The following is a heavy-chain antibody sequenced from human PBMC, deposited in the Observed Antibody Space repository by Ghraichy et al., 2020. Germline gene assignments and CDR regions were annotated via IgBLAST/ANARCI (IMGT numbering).Heavy chain of an antibody. Sequence: GGSLRLSCAASGFTFSGSAIHWVRQASGKGLEWVGRIRGKANSYATVYAALVKGRFTISRDDSKNMAYLQMNSLKTEDTAVYYCTTLAATWGQGTTVTVS. CDR1: GFTFSGSA. CDR3: TTLAAT. CDR2: IRGKANSYAT. J-gene: IGHJ6*02. D-gene: IGHD2-15*01. V-gene: IGHV3-73*01.